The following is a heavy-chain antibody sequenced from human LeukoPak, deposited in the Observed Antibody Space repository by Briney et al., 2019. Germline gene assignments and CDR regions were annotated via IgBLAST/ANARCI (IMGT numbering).Heavy chain of an antibody. CDR3: AKGVDIWCGEYNWFDP. CDR2: ISGSGGRT. J-gene: IGHJ5*02. D-gene: IGHD3-10*01. Sequence: GGSLRLSCAASGFTFSSYGMSWVRQAPGKGLEWVSAISGSGGRTYYADSVKGRFTISRDNSKNTPYLQMNSLRTEDTAVYYRAKGVDIWCGEYNWFDPWGQGTLVTVSS. CDR1: GFTFSSYG. V-gene: IGHV3-23*01.